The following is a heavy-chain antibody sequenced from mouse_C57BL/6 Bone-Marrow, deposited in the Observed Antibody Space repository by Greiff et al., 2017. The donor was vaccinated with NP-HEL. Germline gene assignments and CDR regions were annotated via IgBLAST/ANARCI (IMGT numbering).Heavy chain of an antibody. Sequence: EVQLVESGGGLVKPGGSLKLSCAASGFTFSDYGMPWVRQAPEKGLEWVAYISSGSSTIYYADTVKGRFTISRDNAKNTLYLQMTSLRSEDTAMYYCAKGYRFAYWGQGTLVTVSA. J-gene: IGHJ3*01. CDR2: ISSGSSTI. D-gene: IGHD2-14*01. CDR1: GFTFSDYG. V-gene: IGHV5-17*01. CDR3: AKGYRFAY.